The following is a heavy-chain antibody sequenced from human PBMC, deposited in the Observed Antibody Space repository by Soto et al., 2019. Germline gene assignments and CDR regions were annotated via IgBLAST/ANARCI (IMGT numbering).Heavy chain of an antibody. CDR3: ETGLRDDTRHPGSAS. Sequence: SETLRLTWTVAGGNSNNHGYYWACNPKPPGKGLSWIASIYYDGSTYYNSCLKSRVTMSRDTSKHHFSLRVTSMTAADTAVYYCETGLRDDTRHPGSASWGQGTPVTVSS. J-gene: IGHJ5*02. CDR2: IYYDGST. V-gene: IGHV4-39*02. D-gene: IGHD3-22*01. CDR1: GGNSNNHGYY.